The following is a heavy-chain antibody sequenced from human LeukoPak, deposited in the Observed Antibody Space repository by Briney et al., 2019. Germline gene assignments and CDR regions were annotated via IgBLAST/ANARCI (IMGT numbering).Heavy chain of an antibody. J-gene: IGHJ4*02. Sequence: GGSLRLSCEASGFTFSSYGMHWVRQAPGKGLEWVAVISYDESNKNYADSVKGRFTISRDNSKNTLYLQMNSLKTEDTAVYYCTTEGVPIHYFDSWGQGTLVTVSS. V-gene: IGHV3-30*03. CDR2: ISYDESNK. CDR3: TTEGVPIHYFDS. CDR1: GFTFSSYG.